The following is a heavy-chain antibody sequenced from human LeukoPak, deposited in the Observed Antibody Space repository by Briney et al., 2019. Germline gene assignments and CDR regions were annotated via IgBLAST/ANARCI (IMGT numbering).Heavy chain of an antibody. D-gene: IGHD6-13*01. CDR1: GFTFDDYA. Sequence: GRSLRLSCAASGFTFDDYAMHWVRQAPGKGLEWVSSISWNSGSIGYADSVKGRFTISRDNAKNSLYLQMNSLRAEDMALYYCAKGPGSSWYPNWFDPWGQGTLVTVSS. V-gene: IGHV3-9*03. J-gene: IGHJ5*02. CDR3: AKGPGSSWYPNWFDP. CDR2: ISWNSGSI.